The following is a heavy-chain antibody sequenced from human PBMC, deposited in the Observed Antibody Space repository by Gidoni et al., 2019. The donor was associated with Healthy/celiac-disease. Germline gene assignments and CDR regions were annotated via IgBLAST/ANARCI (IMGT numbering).Heavy chain of an antibody. CDR2: INHSGST. D-gene: IGHD2-15*01. Sequence: QVQLQQWGAGLLKPSETLSLTCAVYGGSFSGYYWSWIRQPPGKGLEWIGEINHSGSTNYNPSLKSRVTISVDTSKNQFSLKLSSVTAADTAVYYCARGPYCSGGSCYSALDYWGQGTLVTVSS. CDR3: ARGPYCSGGSCYSALDY. V-gene: IGHV4-34*01. CDR1: GGSFSGYY. J-gene: IGHJ4*02.